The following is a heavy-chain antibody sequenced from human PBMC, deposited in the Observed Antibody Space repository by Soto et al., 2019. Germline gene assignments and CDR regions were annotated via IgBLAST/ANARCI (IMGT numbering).Heavy chain of an antibody. V-gene: IGHV1-8*01. CDR2: MNPNSGNT. D-gene: IGHD5-12*01. CDR3: ASLSPGPYIVATENAFDI. J-gene: IGHJ3*02. CDR1: GYTFTSYD. Sequence: ASVKVSCKASGYTFTSYDINWVRQATGQGLEWMGWMNPNSGNTGYAQKFQGRVTMTRNTSISTAYMELSSLRSEDTAVYYCASLSPGPYIVATENAFDIWAQGTMVTVSS.